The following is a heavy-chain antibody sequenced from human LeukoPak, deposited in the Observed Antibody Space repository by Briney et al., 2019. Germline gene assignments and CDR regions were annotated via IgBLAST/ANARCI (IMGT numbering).Heavy chain of an antibody. J-gene: IGHJ4*02. CDR3: ARVDPGGIAVHH. D-gene: IGHD6-19*01. CDR2: INPNSGGT. V-gene: IGHV1-2*02. CDR1: GYTFTGYY. Sequence: GASVKVSCTASGYTFTGYYLHWVRQAPGQGLEWMGRINPNSGGTNCGQKFQGRVTMTRDTSISTAYMELSSLTSDDTAVYYCARVDPGGIAVHHWGQGTMVTVSS.